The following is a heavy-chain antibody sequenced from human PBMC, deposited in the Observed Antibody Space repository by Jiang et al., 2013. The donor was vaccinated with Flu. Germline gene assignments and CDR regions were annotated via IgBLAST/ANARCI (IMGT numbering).Heavy chain of an antibody. Sequence: GPGLVKPSQTLSLTCTVSGDSISSGSYYWSWIRQPAGKGLEWIGRIYTSGSTNYNPSLKSRVTISLDTSKNQFSLKLSSVTAADTAVYYCARMTNYGDYFHFDYWGQGTLVTVSS. CDR1: GDSISSGSYY. CDR2: IYTSGST. V-gene: IGHV4-61*02. J-gene: IGHJ4*02. D-gene: IGHD4-17*01. CDR3: ARMTNYGDYFHFDY.